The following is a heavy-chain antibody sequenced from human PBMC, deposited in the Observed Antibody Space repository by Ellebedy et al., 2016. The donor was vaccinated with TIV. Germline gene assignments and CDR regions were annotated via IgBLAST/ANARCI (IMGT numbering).Heavy chain of an antibody. J-gene: IGHJ3*02. V-gene: IGHV3-23*01. CDR1: GLTFSSHA. CDR3: ARDPVGVGPAFDI. Sequence: GESLKISCAASGLTFSSHAMSWVRQAPGKGLEWVSSISGSGGNTYYADSVKGRFNISRDTSKDTLYLHVNSLRAEDTAVYYCARDPVGVGPAFDIWGQGTMVTVSS. D-gene: IGHD4-23*01. CDR2: ISGSGGNT.